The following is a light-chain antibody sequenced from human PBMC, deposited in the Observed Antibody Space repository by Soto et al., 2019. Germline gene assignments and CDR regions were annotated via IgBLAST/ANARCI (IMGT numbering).Light chain of an antibody. CDR1: SSDVGGYNY. CDR2: EVT. CDR3: NSYAGRNTVI. J-gene: IGLJ2*01. V-gene: IGLV2-8*01. Sequence: QSALTQPPSASGSPGQSVTISCTGTSSDVGGYNYLSWYQQRPGKAPKLIIYEVTKRPSGVPDRFSGSKSGNTASLTVSGLQVEDEADYYCNSYAGRNTVIFGGGTKLTVL.